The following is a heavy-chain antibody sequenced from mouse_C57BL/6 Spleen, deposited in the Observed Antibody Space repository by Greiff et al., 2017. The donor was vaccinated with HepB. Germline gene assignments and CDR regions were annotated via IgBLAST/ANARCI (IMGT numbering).Heavy chain of an antibody. V-gene: IGHV5-17*01. CDR3: ARRVNGYFDV. D-gene: IGHD1-1*02. Sequence: EVKLVESGGGLVKPGGSLKLSCAASGFTFSDYGMHWVRQAPEKGLEWVAYISSGSSTIYYADTVKRRFTISRDNAKNTLFLQMTSLRSEDTAMYYCARRVNGYFDVWGTGTTVTVSS. CDR2: ISSGSSTI. CDR1: GFTFSDYG. J-gene: IGHJ1*03.